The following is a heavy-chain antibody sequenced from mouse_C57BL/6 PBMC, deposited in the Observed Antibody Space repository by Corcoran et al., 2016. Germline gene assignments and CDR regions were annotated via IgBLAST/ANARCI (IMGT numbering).Heavy chain of an antibody. J-gene: IGHJ3*01. V-gene: IGHV4-1*01. CDR1: GIDFSRYW. D-gene: IGHD1-1*01. Sequence: EVKLLQSGGGLVPPGGSLKLSCAASGIDFSRYWMSWVRRAPGKGLEWIGEINPDSSTINYAPSLKDKFIISRDNAKNTLYLQMSKVRSEDTALYYCARQGYYGLFAYWGQGTLVTVSA. CDR3: ARQGYYGLFAY. CDR2: INPDSSTI.